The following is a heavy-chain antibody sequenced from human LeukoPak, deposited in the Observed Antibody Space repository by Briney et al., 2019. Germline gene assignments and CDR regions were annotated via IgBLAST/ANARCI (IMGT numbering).Heavy chain of an antibody. V-gene: IGHV3-48*04. CDR3: ARDGGDYAYYYYGMDV. CDR1: GFTFSSYS. CDR2: ISSSSTI. J-gene: IGHJ6*02. D-gene: IGHD4-17*01. Sequence: GGSLRLSCAASGFTFSSYSMNWVRQAPGKGLEWVSYISSSSTIYYADSVKGQFTISRDNAKNSLYLQMNSLRAEDTAVYYCARDGGDYAYYYYGMDVWGQGTTVTVSS.